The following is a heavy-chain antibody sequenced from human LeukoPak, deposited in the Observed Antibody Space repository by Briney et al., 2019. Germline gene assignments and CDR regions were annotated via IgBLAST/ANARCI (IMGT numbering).Heavy chain of an antibody. J-gene: IGHJ5*02. CDR3: ARARGIAAAGGWFDP. D-gene: IGHD6-13*01. Sequence: PSETLSLTCAVYGGSFSGYYWSWIRQPPGKGLEWIGEINHSGSTNYNPSLKSRVTISVDTSKNQFSLKLSSVTAADTAVYYCARARGIAAAGGWFDPWGQGTLVTVSS. V-gene: IGHV4-34*01. CDR2: INHSGST. CDR1: GGSFSGYY.